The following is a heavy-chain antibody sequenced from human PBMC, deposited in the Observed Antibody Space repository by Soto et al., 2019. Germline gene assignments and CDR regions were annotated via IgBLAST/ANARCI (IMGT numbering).Heavy chain of an antibody. D-gene: IGHD2-15*01. CDR1: GFSLSTSGAG. CDR3: AHRREGYYVDY. Sequence: QITLKESGPTLVKPTQTLTLTCTFSGFSLSTSGAGVGWIRQPPGKALEWLALIYWDDDKRYSPSLKSRLTXPXXTPQHQVVLRVTNMDPVDTATYYCAHRREGYYVDYWGQGTLVTVSS. V-gene: IGHV2-5*02. J-gene: IGHJ4*02. CDR2: IYWDDDK.